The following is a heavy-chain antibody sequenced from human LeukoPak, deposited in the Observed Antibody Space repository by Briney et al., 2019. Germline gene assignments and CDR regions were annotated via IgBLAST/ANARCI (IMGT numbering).Heavy chain of an antibody. CDR2: ISYDGSNK. Sequence: PGGSLRLSCAASGFTFSSYGMHWVRQAPGKGLEWVAVISYDGSNKYYADSVKGRFTISRDNSKNTLYLQMNSLRAEDTAVYYCAKAGYDYVWGSYRFDYWGQGTLVTVSS. CDR1: GFTFSSYG. CDR3: AKAGYDYVWGSYRFDY. V-gene: IGHV3-30*18. J-gene: IGHJ4*02. D-gene: IGHD3-16*02.